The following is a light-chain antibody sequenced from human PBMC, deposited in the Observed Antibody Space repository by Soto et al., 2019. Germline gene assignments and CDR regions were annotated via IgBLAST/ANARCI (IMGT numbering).Light chain of an antibody. CDR2: DAS. Sequence: IVLTQSPSTLSVSLGESATLSCRATQSVRSNRAVSQQKPGQAPRRLIYDASTRAPGIPARFSGSGSGTERTLTSSSLQSDDFAVYHCQQYNNGPPTFGHGTRLEIK. CDR3: QQYNNGPPT. CDR1: QSVRSN. V-gene: IGKV3-15*01. J-gene: IGKJ5*01.